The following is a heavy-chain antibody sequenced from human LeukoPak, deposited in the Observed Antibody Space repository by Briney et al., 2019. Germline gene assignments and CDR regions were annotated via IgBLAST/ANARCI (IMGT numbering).Heavy chain of an antibody. CDR2: ISAYNGNT. V-gene: IGHV1-18*01. J-gene: IGHJ5*02. Sequence: GASVTVSCKAPGYTFTIYGISWVRQAPGQGVEWMGWISAYNGNTNYAQKLQGRVTITTDTSTSTAYMELRSLRSNDTAVYYCARDATIYSSAAPWGQGTLVTVSS. D-gene: IGHD6-19*01. CDR1: GYTFTIYG. CDR3: ARDATIYSSAAP.